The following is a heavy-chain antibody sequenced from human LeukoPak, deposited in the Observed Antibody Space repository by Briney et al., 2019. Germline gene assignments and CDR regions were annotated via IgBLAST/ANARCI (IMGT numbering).Heavy chain of an antibody. CDR3: ARVGSSGCPGDY. CDR2: ISSSSRTI. J-gene: IGHJ4*02. Sequence: GGSLRLSCAASGFTFSSYSMNWVRQAPGKGLEWVSYISSSSRTIYYADSVKGRFTISRDNAKNSLYLQMNSLRAEDTAVYYCARVGSSGCPGDYWGQGTLVTVSS. D-gene: IGHD6-19*01. CDR1: GFTFSSYS. V-gene: IGHV3-48*01.